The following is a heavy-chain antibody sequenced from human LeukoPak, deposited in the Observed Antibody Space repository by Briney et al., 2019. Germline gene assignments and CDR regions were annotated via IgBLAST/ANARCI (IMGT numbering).Heavy chain of an antibody. CDR2: ISWNSGSI. V-gene: IGHV3-9*01. J-gene: IGHJ3*02. D-gene: IGHD6-19*01. CDR3: ARDLSIAVDAFDI. CDR1: GFTFDDYA. Sequence: GGSLRLSCAASGFTFDDYAMHWVRQAPGKGLEWVSGISWNSGSIGYADSVKGRFTISRDNAKNSLYLQMNSLRAEDTALYYCARDLSIAVDAFDIWGQGTMVTVSS.